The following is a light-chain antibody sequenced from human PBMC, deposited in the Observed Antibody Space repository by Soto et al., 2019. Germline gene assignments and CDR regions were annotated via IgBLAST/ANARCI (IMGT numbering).Light chain of an antibody. CDR3: QQYYYLPYT. CDR1: QAISKD. V-gene: IGKV1-33*01. CDR2: EAS. Sequence: DIQMTQSPPSLSASVGDRVTMTCRASQAISKDLNWYQQKPGKAPKLLMFEASNLQTGVSSRFSGSGSGTDFTLTINSLQPEDFATYYCQQYYYLPYTFGQGTTLEI. J-gene: IGKJ2*01.